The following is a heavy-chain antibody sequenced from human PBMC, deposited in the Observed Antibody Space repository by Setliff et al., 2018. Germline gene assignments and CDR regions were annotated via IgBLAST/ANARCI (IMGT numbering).Heavy chain of an antibody. J-gene: IGHJ6*03. V-gene: IGHV1-69*05. Sequence: ASVKVSCKASGDSFSSYGITWVRQAPGQGLEWMGGTIPMFGTTNYAQKFQGRVTIITDESTSTAYMELSSLRSEDTAVYFCAREGVDTRSSTDYRYYMDAWGKGTTVTVSS. CDR3: AREGVDTRSSTDYRYYMDA. CDR1: GDSFSSYG. CDR2: TIPMFGTT. D-gene: IGHD5-18*01.